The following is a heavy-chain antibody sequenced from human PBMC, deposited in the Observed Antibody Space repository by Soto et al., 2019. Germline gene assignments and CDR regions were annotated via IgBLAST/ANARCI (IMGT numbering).Heavy chain of an antibody. Sequence: SETLSLTCTVSGGSISSYYWSWIRQSPGKGLEWIGYISYSGSTEYNPSLKSRVTTSVDTSKNQFSLKLSSVTAADTAVYFCARRHDLDIDASYWGQGTLVPVSS. J-gene: IGHJ4*02. V-gene: IGHV4-59*08. CDR2: ISYSGST. CDR3: ARRHDLDIDASY. CDR1: GGSISSYY. D-gene: IGHD3-9*01.